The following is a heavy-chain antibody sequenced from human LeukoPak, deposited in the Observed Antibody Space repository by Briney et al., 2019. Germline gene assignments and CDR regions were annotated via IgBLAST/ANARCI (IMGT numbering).Heavy chain of an antibody. D-gene: IGHD1-26*01. Sequence: PGGSLRLSCSASGFTFSSYAMHWVRQAPGKGLEYVSAIISSGGSTYYADSVKGRFTSSRDNSKNTLYLQMSSLRAEDTAVYYCVKVRCELYDAFDIWGQGTMVTVSS. CDR3: VKVRCELYDAFDI. CDR2: IISSGGST. J-gene: IGHJ3*02. CDR1: GFTFSSYA. V-gene: IGHV3-64D*06.